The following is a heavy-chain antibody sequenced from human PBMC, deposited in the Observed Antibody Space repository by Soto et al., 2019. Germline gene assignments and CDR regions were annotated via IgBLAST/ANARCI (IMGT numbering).Heavy chain of an antibody. CDR1: GYSFTRYC. CDR2: IYPGDSDT. CDR3: ARASDDCSGGSCYYYYYMDV. J-gene: IGHJ6*03. V-gene: IGHV5-51*01. D-gene: IGHD2-15*01. Sequence: PGESLKISCKGSGYSFTRYCIGWVRQMPGKGLEWMGIIYPGDSDTRYSPSFQGQVTISADKSISTAYLQWSSLKASDTAMYYCARASDDCSGGSCYYYYYMDVWGKGTTVTVSS.